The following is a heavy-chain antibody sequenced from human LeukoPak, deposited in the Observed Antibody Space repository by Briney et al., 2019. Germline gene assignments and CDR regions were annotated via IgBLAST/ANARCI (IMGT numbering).Heavy chain of an antibody. J-gene: IGHJ3*02. CDR1: GFTFTDYA. D-gene: IGHD3-22*01. Sequence: GGSLRLSCAASGFTFTDYAIHWVRQAPGKGLEWVAVISYDGDHKYYPDSVKGRFTISRDNSKNTVYLQMNSLRVEDTAVYFCARDYYDSSGQLHAGAHAFDIWGQGTMVTVSS. V-gene: IGHV3-30-3*01. CDR3: ARDYYDSSGQLHAGAHAFDI. CDR2: ISYDGDHK.